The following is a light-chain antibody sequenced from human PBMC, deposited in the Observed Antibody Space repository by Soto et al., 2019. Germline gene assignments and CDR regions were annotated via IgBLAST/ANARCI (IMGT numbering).Light chain of an antibody. CDR3: QQYGRSSWT. V-gene: IGKV3-20*01. Sequence: EIVLTQSPGTLSLSPGERVTLSCRASQSVSSSYLAWYQQKSGQAPRLLIYGASNRATGIPDRFSGSGSGTDFTLTISRLEPEDFAVYYCQQYGRSSWTFGQGTKVEIK. J-gene: IGKJ1*01. CDR1: QSVSSSY. CDR2: GAS.